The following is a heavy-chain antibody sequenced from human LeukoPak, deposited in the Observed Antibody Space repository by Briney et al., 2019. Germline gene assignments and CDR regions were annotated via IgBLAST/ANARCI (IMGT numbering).Heavy chain of an antibody. CDR3: ARPGRYHWKLES. V-gene: IGHV1-18*01. Sequence: ASVKVSCKPSGYTFNDIAWVRQVPGQGLEWVGWISANTDETNYSQRLHGRVTLTTDTSTGAAHMELRNLTSADTAVYYCARPGRYHWKLESWGQGTLVTVTS. D-gene: IGHD1-1*01. CDR2: ISANTDET. J-gene: IGHJ4*02. CDR1: GYTFND.